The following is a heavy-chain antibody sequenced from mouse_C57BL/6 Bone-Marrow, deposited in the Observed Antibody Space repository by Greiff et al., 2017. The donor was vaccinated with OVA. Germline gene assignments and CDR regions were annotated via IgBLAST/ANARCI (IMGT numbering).Heavy chain of an antibody. V-gene: IGHV2-5*01. CDR3: AKNSSGFAY. Sequence: VQLQESGPGLVQPSQSLSITCTVSGFSLTSYGVHWVRQSPGKGLEWLGVIWRGGSTDYNAAFMSRLSITQDNSKSQVFFKMNSLQADDTAIYYCAKNSSGFAYWGQGTLVTVSA. CDR1: GFSLTSYG. D-gene: IGHD3-2*02. CDR2: IWRGGST. J-gene: IGHJ3*01.